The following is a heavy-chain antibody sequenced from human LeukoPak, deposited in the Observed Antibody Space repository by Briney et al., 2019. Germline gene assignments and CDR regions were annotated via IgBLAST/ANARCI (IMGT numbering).Heavy chain of an antibody. CDR1: GFTFGDYA. D-gene: IGHD1-1*01. V-gene: IGHV3-23*01. CDR2: LSGSGGSK. CDR3: AKERTSEGYFDY. J-gene: IGHJ4*02. Sequence: GGSLRLSCTASGFTFGDYAMSWVRQAPGKGLEWVSALSGSGGSKYYADSVKGRFTISRDNSKNTLYLQMNSLRAEDTAVYYCAKERTSEGYFDYWGQGTLVTVSS.